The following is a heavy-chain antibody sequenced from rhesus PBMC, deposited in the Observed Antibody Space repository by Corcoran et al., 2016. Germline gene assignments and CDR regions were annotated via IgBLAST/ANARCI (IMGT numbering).Heavy chain of an antibody. CDR3: TRGGYSYSFDY. J-gene: IGHJ4*01. CDR2: TPPTHGNQ. CDR1: GYTFTSYY. V-gene: IGHV1-180*01. Sequence: QVQLVQSGSEIKQPGASVKLSCKASGYTFTSYYMHWVRQAPGQGHEWIDLTPPTHGNQGTAQHFHGTVTIPTDTATTTGYIELSSLRSEDTAVYYCTRGGYSYSFDYWGQGVLVTVSS. D-gene: IGHD5-12*01.